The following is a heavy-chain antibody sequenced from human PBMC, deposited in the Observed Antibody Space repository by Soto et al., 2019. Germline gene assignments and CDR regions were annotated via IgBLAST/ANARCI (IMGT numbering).Heavy chain of an antibody. CDR2: IKTDGSET. Sequence: GSLRLSCAASGXTISSFWMSWVRQAPGKGLELVANIKTDGSETHYVDSVKGRFTIYRDNPKTSLFLQMNSLRVEDTALYFCTSDRYPRFYHGSGSYPYYWGQGTPGTVSS. J-gene: IGHJ4*02. CDR1: GXTISSFW. CDR3: TSDRYPRFYHGSGSYPYY. V-gene: IGHV3-7*03. D-gene: IGHD3-10*01.